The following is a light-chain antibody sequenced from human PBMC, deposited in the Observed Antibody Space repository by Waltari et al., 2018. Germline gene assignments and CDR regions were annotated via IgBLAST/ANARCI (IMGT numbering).Light chain of an antibody. J-gene: IGKJ1*01. V-gene: IGKV1-5*03. Sequence: DIQMTQFPSTLSASVGDRFTITCWASQSISTWLAWYQQKPGKAPKLLIYKASILESGVPSRISGSGSGTEFTLTINSLQPDDFATYYCQHYSTYSRTFGQGTKVEIK. CDR2: KAS. CDR1: QSISTW. CDR3: QHYSTYSRT.